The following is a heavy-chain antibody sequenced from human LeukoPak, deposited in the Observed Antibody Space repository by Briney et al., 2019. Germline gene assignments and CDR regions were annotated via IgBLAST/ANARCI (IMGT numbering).Heavy chain of an antibody. CDR2: ISSSSSYI. J-gene: IGHJ4*02. V-gene: IGHV3-21*01. D-gene: IGHD2-21*02. CDR1: GFTFSSYS. Sequence: GGSLRLSCAASGFTFSSYSMNWVRQAPGKGLEWVSSISSSSSYIYYADSVKGRFTISRDNAKNSLYLQMNSLRAEDTAVYYCARVVGCGGDCYSGISDYWGQGTLVTVSS. CDR3: ARVVGCGGDCYSGISDY.